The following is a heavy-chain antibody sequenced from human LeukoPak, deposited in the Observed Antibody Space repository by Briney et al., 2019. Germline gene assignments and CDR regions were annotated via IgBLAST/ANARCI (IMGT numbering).Heavy chain of an antibody. V-gene: IGHV4-34*01. J-gene: IGHJ6*02. CDR3: ARGGGGIAARIWGYYYYGMDV. CDR2: INHSGST. Sequence: SETLSLTCAVYGGSFSGYYWSWIRQPPGKGLEWIGEINHSGSTNYNPSLKSRVTISVDTSKNQFSLKLSSVTAADTAVYYCARGGGGIAARIWGYYYYGMDVWGQGTTVTVSS. CDR1: GGSFSGYY. D-gene: IGHD5-12*01.